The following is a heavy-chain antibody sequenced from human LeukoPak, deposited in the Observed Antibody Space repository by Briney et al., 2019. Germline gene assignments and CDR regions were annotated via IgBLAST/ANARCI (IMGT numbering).Heavy chain of an antibody. CDR1: GGSISSYY. D-gene: IGHD3-9*01. CDR2: IYYSGST. V-gene: IGHV4-59*01. Sequence: SETLSLTCTVSGGSISSYYWSWIRQPPGKGLEWIGYIYYSGSTNYNPSLKSRVTISVDTSKNQFSLKLSSVTAADTAVYYCARQTPHLLRYFDWWFDYWGQGTLVTVSS. J-gene: IGHJ4*02. CDR3: ARQTPHLLRYFDWWFDY.